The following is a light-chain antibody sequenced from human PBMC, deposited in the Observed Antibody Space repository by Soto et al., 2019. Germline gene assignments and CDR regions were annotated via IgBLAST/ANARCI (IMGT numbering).Light chain of an antibody. CDR2: EVS. CDR3: NSYTSRSTFV. CDR1: SSDVGGYKY. V-gene: IGLV2-14*01. Sequence: QSALTQPASVSGSPGQSITISCTGTSSDVGGYKYVSWYQQHPGKAPQLMIYEVSNRPSGISNRFSGSKSDNTAFLTISGLQAEAEADYYCNSYTSRSTFVFGTGTKLTVL. J-gene: IGLJ1*01.